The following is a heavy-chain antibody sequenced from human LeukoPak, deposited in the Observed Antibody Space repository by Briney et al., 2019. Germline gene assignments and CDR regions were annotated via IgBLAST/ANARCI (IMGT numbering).Heavy chain of an antibody. Sequence: ASVKVSCKASGGTFSSYAISWVRQAPGQGLEWMGRIIPILGIANYAQKFQGRVTITADKSTSTAYMELSSLRSEDTAVYYCARAPWGDRFYYYYGMDVWGQGTTVTVSS. CDR1: GGTFSSYA. J-gene: IGHJ6*02. CDR3: ARAPWGDRFYYYYGMDV. D-gene: IGHD2-21*02. CDR2: IIPILGIA. V-gene: IGHV1-69*04.